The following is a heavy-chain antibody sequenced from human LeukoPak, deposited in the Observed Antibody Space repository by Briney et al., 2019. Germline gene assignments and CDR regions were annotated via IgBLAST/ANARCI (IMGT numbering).Heavy chain of an antibody. CDR1: GYTLTELS. V-gene: IGHV1-24*01. D-gene: IGHD1-26*01. CDR2: FDPEDGET. CDR3: ARVSGSYAPLDY. Sequence: ASVKVSCKVSGYTLTELSMHWVRQAPGKGLEWMGGFDPEDGETIYAQKLQGRVTMTTDTSTSTAYMELRSLRSDDTALYYCARVSGSYAPLDYWGQGTLVTVSS. J-gene: IGHJ4*02.